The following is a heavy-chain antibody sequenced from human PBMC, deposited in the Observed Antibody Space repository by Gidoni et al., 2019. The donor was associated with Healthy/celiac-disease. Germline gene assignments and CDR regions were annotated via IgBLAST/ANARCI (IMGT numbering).Heavy chain of an antibody. V-gene: IGHV3-49*05. CDR2: IRSKAYGGTT. CDR3: TRGADTQASHYDSRLILDY. J-gene: IGHJ4*02. Sequence: EVQLVESGGGLVKPGRSLRLSCTASGFTFGAYAMSWFRQAPGKGLGWLGFIRSKAYGGTTEYAASVKGRFTISRDDSKSIAYLQMNSLKTEDTAVYYCTRGADTQASHYDSRLILDYWGQGTLVTVSS. CDR1: GFTFGAYA. D-gene: IGHD3-22*01.